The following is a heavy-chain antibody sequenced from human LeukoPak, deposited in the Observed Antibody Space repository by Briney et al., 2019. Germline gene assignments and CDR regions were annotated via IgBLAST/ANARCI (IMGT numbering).Heavy chain of an antibody. J-gene: IGHJ2*01. V-gene: IGHV4-39*07. CDR1: GGSISSSSYY. CDR2: IYYSGST. D-gene: IGHD7-27*01. Sequence: SETLSLNCTVSGGSISSSSYYWGWIRQPPGKGQEWIGSIYYSGSTYYNPSLKSRVTMSVDTSKNQFSLKLSSVTAADTAVYYCAREAGDRYWYFDLWGRGILVTVSS. CDR3: AREAGDRYWYFDL.